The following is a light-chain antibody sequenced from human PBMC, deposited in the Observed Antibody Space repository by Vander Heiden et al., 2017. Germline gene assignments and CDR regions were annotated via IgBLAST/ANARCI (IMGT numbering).Light chain of an antibody. Sequence: IVLTQSTLSLPVAPGDPPSIHCRPSQSLRHSNGYNYLDWYRQKPGQSPQLLIYLSSNRASGVPDRCSGSGSCTDFTLKISRGEAEDVGVYYCMQALHTPPWTFGQGTKVEIK. V-gene: IGKV2-28*01. CDR3: MQALHTPPWT. CDR2: LSS. J-gene: IGKJ1*01. CDR1: QSLRHSNGYNY.